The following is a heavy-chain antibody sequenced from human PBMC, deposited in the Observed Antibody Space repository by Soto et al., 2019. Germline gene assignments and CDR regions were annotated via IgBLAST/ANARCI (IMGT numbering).Heavy chain of an antibody. CDR2: VYHNGRT. J-gene: IGHJ5*02. D-gene: IGHD6-13*01. CDR3: AREDSISAPGGICLHP. CDR1: GGSIDNYY. Sequence: PSETLSLTCSVSGGSIDNYYWSWIRQAPGKGLEWIGYVYHNGRTSYNPSLKSRVSISVDRSKNQFSLNLSSVTAADTAVYYCAREDSISAPGGICLHPCGQGTLVTVSS. V-gene: IGHV4-59*01.